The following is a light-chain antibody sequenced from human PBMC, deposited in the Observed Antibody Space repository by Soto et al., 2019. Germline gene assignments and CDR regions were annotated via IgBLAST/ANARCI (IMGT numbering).Light chain of an antibody. V-gene: IGLV2-18*02. Sequence: QSALTQPPSVSGSPGQSVTISCTGTSSDVGSYNRVSWYHQPPGTAPKLMIYEVNNRPSGVPDRFSGFKSGNTASLTISGLQAEDEADYYCSSFTSDRTLVFGGGTKLTVL. CDR1: SSDVGSYNR. CDR2: EVN. CDR3: SSFTSDRTLV. J-gene: IGLJ2*01.